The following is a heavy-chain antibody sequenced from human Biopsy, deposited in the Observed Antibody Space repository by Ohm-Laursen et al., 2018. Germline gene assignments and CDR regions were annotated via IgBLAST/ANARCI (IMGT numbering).Heavy chain of an antibody. CDR3: ANWNYYYDSSGPPALDV. CDR1: GFTVYNNY. J-gene: IGHJ6*02. CDR2: IRDSGDSA. Sequence: SLRLSCAASGFTVYNNYMTWVRQAPGKGLEWVSGIRDSGDSAYYADSVKGRFTISRDNSRNTLYLQMNSLRAEDTAVYYCANWNYYYDSSGPPALDVWGQGTTVTVSS. D-gene: IGHD3-22*01. V-gene: IGHV3-23*01.